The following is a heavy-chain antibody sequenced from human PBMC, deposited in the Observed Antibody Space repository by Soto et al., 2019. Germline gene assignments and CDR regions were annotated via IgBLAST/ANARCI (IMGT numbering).Heavy chain of an antibody. V-gene: IGHV4-31*11. Sequence: QVHLQESGPGLVRPSQTLSLTCAVSGVSISSDAYYWSWIRQHPGKGLEWIGFISYSGSTYYNPSHKSRVIMSVDTSKNQFSLKLTSVPAADTAVYYCARFRFRDTWSKFDYCGQGTLVSDSS. CDR1: GVSISSDAYY. CDR3: ARFRFRDTWSKFDY. D-gene: IGHD2-8*02. CDR2: ISYSGST. J-gene: IGHJ4*02.